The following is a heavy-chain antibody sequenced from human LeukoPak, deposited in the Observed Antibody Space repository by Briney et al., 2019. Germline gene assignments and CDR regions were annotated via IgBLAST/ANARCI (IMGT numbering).Heavy chain of an antibody. Sequence: RGSLRLSCAASGFTFSSYAMSWVRQAPGKGLEWVSAISGSGGSTYYADSVKGRFTISRDNSKNTLYLQMNSLRAEDTAVYNCAKVPSSGWERGAYWGQGTLVTVSS. CDR2: ISGSGGST. V-gene: IGHV3-23*01. CDR1: GFTFSSYA. CDR3: AKVPSSGWERGAY. D-gene: IGHD6-19*01. J-gene: IGHJ4*02.